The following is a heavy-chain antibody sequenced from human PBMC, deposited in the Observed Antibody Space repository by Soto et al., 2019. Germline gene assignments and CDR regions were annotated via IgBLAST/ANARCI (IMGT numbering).Heavy chain of an antibody. D-gene: IGHD3-22*01. Sequence: GGSQRLSCAASGFTFSDYWMHWFRQVPGQGPVWVARINGDGSITSYADSVTGRFTISRDNTKETLDLHMRSLRAEDTAVYYCARAETTKYDSSGYGHWGQGTRVTVSS. CDR3: ARAETTKYDSSGYGH. J-gene: IGHJ4*02. CDR1: GFTFSDYW. CDR2: INGDGSIT. V-gene: IGHV3-74*03.